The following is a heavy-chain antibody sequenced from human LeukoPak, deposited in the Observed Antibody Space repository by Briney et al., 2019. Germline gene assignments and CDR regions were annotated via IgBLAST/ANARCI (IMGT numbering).Heavy chain of an antibody. J-gene: IGHJ6*04. CDR3: AELGITMIGGV. D-gene: IGHD3-10*02. Sequence: PGGSLRLSCAASGLTFSIYGMSWVRQAPGKGLEWVSAITGSGSTIYYADSVKGRFTISRDNAKNPLYLQMNSLRAEDTAVYYCAELGITMIGGVWGKGTTVTISS. V-gene: IGHV3-23*01. CDR2: ITGSGSTI. CDR1: GLTFSIYG.